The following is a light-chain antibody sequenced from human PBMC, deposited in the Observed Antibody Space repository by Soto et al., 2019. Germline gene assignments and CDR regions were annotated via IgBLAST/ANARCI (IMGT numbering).Light chain of an antibody. Sequence: EIVLTQSPATLSLSPGERATLSCRASQSVSSYLAWYQQKPGQAPRLLIYDASNRATSIPARFSGSGSGTDFTLTISSLEPEDFAVYYCQQRINWPHTFGQGTKLEIK. CDR2: DAS. J-gene: IGKJ2*01. CDR3: QQRINWPHT. CDR1: QSVSSY. V-gene: IGKV3-11*01.